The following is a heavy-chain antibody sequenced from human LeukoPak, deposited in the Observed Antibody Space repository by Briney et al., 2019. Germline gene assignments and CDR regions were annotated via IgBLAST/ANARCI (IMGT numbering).Heavy chain of an antibody. D-gene: IGHD6-19*01. J-gene: IGHJ4*02. CDR1: GFTFSSYW. CDR2: IKQDESQK. V-gene: IGHV3-7*01. Sequence: GGSLRLSCAASGFTFSSYWMTWVRQAPGKGLEWVANIKQDESQKYYVDSVKGRFTISRDNAKNSLFLQMNSLRAEDTAVYYCARDQAVASVYREDCWGQGTLVTVSS. CDR3: ARDQAVASVYREDC.